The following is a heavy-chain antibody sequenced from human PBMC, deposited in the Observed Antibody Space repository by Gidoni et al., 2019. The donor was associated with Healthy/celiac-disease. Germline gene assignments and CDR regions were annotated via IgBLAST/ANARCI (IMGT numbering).Heavy chain of an antibody. CDR1: GFPFRSYA. V-gene: IGHV3-23*01. CDR3: AKDVYYYDSSGPDAFDI. J-gene: IGHJ3*02. D-gene: IGHD3-22*01. Sequence: EVQLLESGGGLVQSGGSLRLTCAASGFPFRSYAMGWVCQAPGKGLEWVSAISGSGCSTYYADSVKGRFTISRDNSKNTLYLQMNSLRAEDTAVYYCAKDVYYYDSSGPDAFDIWGQGTMVTVSS. CDR2: ISGSGCST.